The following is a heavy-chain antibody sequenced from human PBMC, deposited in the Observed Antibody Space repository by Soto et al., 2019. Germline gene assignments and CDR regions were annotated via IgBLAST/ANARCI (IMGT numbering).Heavy chain of an antibody. CDR1: GFTFSSFG. J-gene: IGHJ4*02. CDR3: ARYSGTYRDY. CDR2: ITGAGYI. V-gene: IGHV3-21*01. D-gene: IGHD1-26*01. Sequence: GSLRLSCAASGFTFSSFGMNWVRQAPGKGLEWVSSITGAGYIFYADSVEGRFSISRDNAKNSVYLQMNSLRAEDTAVYYCARYSGTYRDYWGQGILVTVS.